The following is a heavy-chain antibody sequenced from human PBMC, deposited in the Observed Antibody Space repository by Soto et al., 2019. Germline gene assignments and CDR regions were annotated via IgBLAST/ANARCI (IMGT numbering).Heavy chain of an antibody. J-gene: IGHJ6*02. Sequence: QVQLQESGPGLVKPSQTLSLTCTVSGGSISSGGYYWSWIRQYPGKGLEWIGYIYYSGSTYYNPSLKSRVTIAVDTSKKQFSLKLSSVTAADTAVDYCARDEETACLGMDVWGHGTTVTVSS. CDR2: IYYSGST. CDR1: GGSISSGGYY. V-gene: IGHV4-31*03. CDR3: ARDEETACLGMDV.